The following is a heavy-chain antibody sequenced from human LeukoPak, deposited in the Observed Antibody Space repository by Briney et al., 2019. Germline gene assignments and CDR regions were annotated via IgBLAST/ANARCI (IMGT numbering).Heavy chain of an antibody. Sequence: GGSLRLSCVASGFTFSSYAMSWVRQAPGKGLEWVSGISGSGGSTYYADSVKGRFTISGDNSKKTLYLQVNSLRAEDTAVHYCAKMEAWTTVTGSGVDYWGQGTLVTVSS. J-gene: IGHJ4*02. D-gene: IGHD4-17*01. CDR2: ISGSGGST. CDR1: GFTFSSYA. V-gene: IGHV3-23*01. CDR3: AKMEAWTTVTGSGVDY.